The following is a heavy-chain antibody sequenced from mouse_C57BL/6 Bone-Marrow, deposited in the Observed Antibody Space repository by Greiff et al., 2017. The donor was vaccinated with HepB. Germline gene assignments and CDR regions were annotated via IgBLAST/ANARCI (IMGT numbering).Heavy chain of an antibody. D-gene: IGHD2-4*01. CDR1: GYTFTSYW. J-gene: IGHJ1*03. CDR2: IYPGSGST. CDR3: DYDYDVDWYFDV. V-gene: IGHV1-55*01. Sequence: VQLQQPGAELVKPGASVKMSCKASGYTFTSYWITWVKQRPGQGLEWIGDIYPGSGSTNYNEKFKSKATLTVDTSSSTDYMQLSSLTSEDSAVYYCDYDYDVDWYFDVWGTGTTVTVSS.